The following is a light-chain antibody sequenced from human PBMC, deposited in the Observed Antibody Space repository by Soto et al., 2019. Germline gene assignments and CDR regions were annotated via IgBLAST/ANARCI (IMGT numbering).Light chain of an antibody. J-gene: IGKJ1*01. CDR3: QQYNSYPWT. V-gene: IGKV1-5*01. Sequence: DITMSQSPATLSASVGDRVTITCRASQSISSWLAWYQQKPGKAPKLLIYDASSLESGVPSRFSGSGSGTEFTLTISSLQPDDFATYYCQQYNSYPWTFGQGTKV. CDR2: DAS. CDR1: QSISSW.